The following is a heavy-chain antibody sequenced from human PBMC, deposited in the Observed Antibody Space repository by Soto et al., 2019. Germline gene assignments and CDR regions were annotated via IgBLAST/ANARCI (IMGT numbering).Heavy chain of an antibody. CDR2: IIPIFGTA. Sequence: SVKVSCKASGGTFSSYAISWVRQAPGQGLEWMGGIIPIFGTANYAQNFQGRVTITADESTSTAYMELSSLRSEDTAVYYCARDLRAAGRPGMDVWGQGTTVTVSS. J-gene: IGHJ6*02. V-gene: IGHV1-69*13. CDR1: GGTFSSYA. D-gene: IGHD6-13*01. CDR3: ARDLRAAGRPGMDV.